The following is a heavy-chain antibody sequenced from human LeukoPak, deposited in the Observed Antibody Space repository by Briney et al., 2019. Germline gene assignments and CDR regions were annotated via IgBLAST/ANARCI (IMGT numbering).Heavy chain of an antibody. J-gene: IGHJ3*02. CDR3: ARAPLGSYCSGGSCYFGVAFDI. V-gene: IGHV4-59*01. CDR1: GGSISSYY. Sequence: SETLSLTCTVSGGSISSYYWSWIRQPPGKGLEWIGYIYYSGSTNYNPSLKSRVTISVGTSKNQFSLTLSSVTAADTAVYYCARAPLGSYCSGGSCYFGVAFDIWGQGTMVTVSS. D-gene: IGHD2-15*01. CDR2: IYYSGST.